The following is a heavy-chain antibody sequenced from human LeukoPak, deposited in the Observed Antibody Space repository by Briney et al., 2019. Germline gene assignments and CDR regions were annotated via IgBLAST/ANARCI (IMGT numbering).Heavy chain of an antibody. Sequence: GRSLRLSCAASGFTFSSYAMHWVRQAPGKGLEWVAVISYDGSNKYYADSVKGRFTISRDNSKNTLYLQMNSLRAEDTAVYCCARGGVAAAIQRGEGNFDYWGQGTLVTVSS. D-gene: IGHD2-2*02. CDR2: ISYDGSNK. CDR1: GFTFSSYA. V-gene: IGHV3-30-3*01. J-gene: IGHJ4*02. CDR3: ARGGVAAAIQRGEGNFDY.